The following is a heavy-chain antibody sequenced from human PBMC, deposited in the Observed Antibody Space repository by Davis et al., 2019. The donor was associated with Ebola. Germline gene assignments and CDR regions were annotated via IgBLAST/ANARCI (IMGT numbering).Heavy chain of an antibody. Sequence: GESLKISCAASGFTFSSYVMSWVRQAPGKGLEWVSVIYSSGSTYYADSVKGRLPISRDNSKNTLYLQMNSLRAEDTAVYYCASKPPWDYYYGMDVWGQGTTVTVSS. D-gene: IGHD1-26*01. CDR2: IYSSGST. CDR1: GFTFSSYV. CDR3: ASKPPWDYYYGMDV. J-gene: IGHJ6*02. V-gene: IGHV3-53*01.